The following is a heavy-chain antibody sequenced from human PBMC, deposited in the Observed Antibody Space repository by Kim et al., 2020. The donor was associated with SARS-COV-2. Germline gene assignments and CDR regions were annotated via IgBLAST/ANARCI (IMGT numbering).Heavy chain of an antibody. J-gene: IGHJ4*02. Sequence: AKDFQGGYTITTDEATSTTYMKLSSLRSEDTAVYYCAREGIRVPTKPFDYWGQGTLVTVSS. D-gene: IGHD3-10*01. CDR3: AREGIRVPTKPFDY. V-gene: IGHV1-69*05.